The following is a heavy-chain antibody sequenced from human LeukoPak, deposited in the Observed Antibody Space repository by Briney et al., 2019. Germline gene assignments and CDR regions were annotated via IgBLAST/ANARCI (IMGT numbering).Heavy chain of an antibody. J-gene: IGHJ4*02. CDR3: AGDVTISPRVY. Sequence: GGSLRLSCAASGFTFSSYNMNWVRQAPGKGLEWVSPISSSSSYRYYADSVKGRFTISRDNAKNSLYLQMNSLRGEDTAVYYCAGDVTISPRVYWGQGTLVTVSS. CDR1: GFTFSSYN. D-gene: IGHD3-3*01. V-gene: IGHV3-21*01. CDR2: ISSSSSYR.